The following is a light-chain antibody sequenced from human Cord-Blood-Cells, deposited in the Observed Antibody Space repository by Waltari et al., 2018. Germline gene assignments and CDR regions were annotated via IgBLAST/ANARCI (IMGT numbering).Light chain of an antibody. Sequence: QSALPQPASVSGSPGQSITISCTGTSSDVGSYNLVSWYQQHPGKAPKLMIYEVSNRPSGVSNRFSGSKSGNTASLTISGLQAEDEADYYCCSYAGSSTLFGGGTKLTVL. J-gene: IGLJ3*02. CDR2: EVS. CDR1: SSDVGSYNL. CDR3: CSYAGSSTL. V-gene: IGLV2-23*02.